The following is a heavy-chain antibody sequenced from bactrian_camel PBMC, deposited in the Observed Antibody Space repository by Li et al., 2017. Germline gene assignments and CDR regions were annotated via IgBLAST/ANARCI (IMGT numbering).Heavy chain of an antibody. D-gene: IGHD6*01. J-gene: IGHJ4*01. CDR1: GFAYRPKS. V-gene: IGHV3S53*01. Sequence: HVQLVESGGGSVQAGGSLRVSCVASGFAYRPKSMGWFRQAPGKEREGVAGIAWDGTPTYADSVKGRFTVSHVNSNNTMHLQMNSLKPEDTAVYYCAADLGWCGSAPLQREFRNWGQGTQVTVS. CDR3: AADLGWCGSAPLQREFRN. CDR2: IAWDGTP.